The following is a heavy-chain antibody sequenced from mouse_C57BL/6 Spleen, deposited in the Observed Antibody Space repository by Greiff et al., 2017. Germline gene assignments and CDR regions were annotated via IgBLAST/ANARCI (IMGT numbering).Heavy chain of an antibody. CDR1: GFNINDYY. CDR2: IDPENGDT. D-gene: IGHD1-1*01. V-gene: IGHV14-1*01. J-gene: IGHJ2*01. Sequence: EVKLQESGAELVRPGASVKLSCTASGFNINDYYMHWVKQRPEQGLEWIGRIDPENGDTEYAPKFQGKATMTADTSSNTAYLQLSSLTSEDTAVYYCIITTVVVDYWGQGTTLTVSS. CDR3: IITTVVVDY.